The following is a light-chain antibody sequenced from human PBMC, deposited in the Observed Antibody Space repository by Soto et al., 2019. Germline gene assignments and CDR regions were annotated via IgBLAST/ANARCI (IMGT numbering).Light chain of an antibody. CDR2: DAS. J-gene: IGKJ1*01. CDR3: QQYETFSGT. V-gene: IGKV1-5*01. Sequence: DIQMTQSPSTLSASVGDRVTITCRASQSFSFLLAWYQQKPGEAPKLLIYDASALPRGVPSRFSGSGSGTKFTLTIASLQPDDFATYYCQQYETFSGTFGPGTKVDIK. CDR1: QSFSFL.